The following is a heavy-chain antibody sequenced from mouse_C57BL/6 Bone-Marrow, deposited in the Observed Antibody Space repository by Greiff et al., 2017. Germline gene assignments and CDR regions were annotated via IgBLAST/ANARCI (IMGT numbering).Heavy chain of an antibody. D-gene: IGHD1-1*01. Sequence: VQLQQSGAELARPGASVKLSCKASGYTFTSYGISWVKQRTGQGLEWIGAIYPRSGNTYYNEKFKGKATLTADQSSSTAYMVLLSLTSADSAVSFFARCLYYYGSWGWYFDVWGTGTTVTVSS. CDR3: ARCLYYYGSWGWYFDV. CDR2: IYPRSGNT. J-gene: IGHJ1*03. CDR1: GYTFTSYG. V-gene: IGHV1-81*01.